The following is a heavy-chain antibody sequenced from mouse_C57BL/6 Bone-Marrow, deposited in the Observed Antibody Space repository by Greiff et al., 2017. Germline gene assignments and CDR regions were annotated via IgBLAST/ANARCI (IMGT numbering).Heavy chain of an antibody. CDR1: GYAFSSSW. J-gene: IGHJ2*01. Sequence: VKLMESGPELVKPGASVKISCKASGYAFSSSWMNWVKQRPGKGLEWIGRIYPGDGDTNYNGKFKGKATLTADKSSSTAYMQLSSLTSEDSAVYFCAREDFTKGFDYWGQGTTLTVSS. V-gene: IGHV1-82*01. CDR2: IYPGDGDT. D-gene: IGHD1-1*01. CDR3: AREDFTKGFDY.